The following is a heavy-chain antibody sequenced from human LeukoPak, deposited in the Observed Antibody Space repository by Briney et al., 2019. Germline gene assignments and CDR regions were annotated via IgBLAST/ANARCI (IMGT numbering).Heavy chain of an antibody. J-gene: IGHJ3*02. D-gene: IGHD4-17*01. CDR1: AGSISTYY. V-gene: IGHV4-59*01. Sequence: SETLSLTCTVSAGSISTYYWSWIRQPPGKGLEWIGYIFYSGSTKYNPSLKSRATISVDTSKKQFSLKLSSVTAADTAVYYCARDRQATTAYDAFDIWGRGTMVTVSS. CDR3: ARDRQATTAYDAFDI. CDR2: IFYSGST.